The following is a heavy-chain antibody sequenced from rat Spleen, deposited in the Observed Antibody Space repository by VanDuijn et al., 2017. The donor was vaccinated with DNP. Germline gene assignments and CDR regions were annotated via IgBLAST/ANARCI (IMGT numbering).Heavy chain of an antibody. J-gene: IGHJ2*01. V-gene: IGHV5-22*01. D-gene: IGHD5-1*01. CDR1: GFIFSDHN. CDR3: ARLGGD. Sequence: EVKLVESGGGLVQPGRSLKLSCAASGFIFSDHNMAWVRQAPRKGLEWVASISYEGITTYYGDSVKGRFTISRDDAKSSLYLQMNSLRSEDTATYYCARLGGDWGQGVMVTVSS. CDR2: ISYEGITT.